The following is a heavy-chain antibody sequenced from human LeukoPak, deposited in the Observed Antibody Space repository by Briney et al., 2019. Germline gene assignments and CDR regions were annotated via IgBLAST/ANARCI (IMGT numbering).Heavy chain of an antibody. CDR2: IYHSGST. V-gene: IGHV4-38-2*01. CDR1: GYSISSGYY. CDR3: ARQGYCSSTSCYKGGGSYFDY. Sequence: PSETLSLTCAVSGYSISSGYYWGWIRQPPGKGLEWIGSIYHSGSTYYNPSLKSRVTISVDTSKNQSSLKLSSVTAADTAVYYCARQGYCSSTSCYKGGGSYFDYWGQGTLVTVSS. D-gene: IGHD2-2*02. J-gene: IGHJ4*02.